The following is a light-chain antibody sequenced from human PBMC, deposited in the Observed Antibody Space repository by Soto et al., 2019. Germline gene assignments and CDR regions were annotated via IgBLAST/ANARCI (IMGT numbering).Light chain of an antibody. J-gene: IGKJ1*01. Sequence: EIQGTKCASKLSQSPAARSTTTCRASQTISSWVAWHQQKPGKAPKLLIYKASTLKSGVPSRFSGSGSGTEFTLTISSLQPDDFATYYCQHYNSYSEAFGQGTKVDI. CDR2: KAS. V-gene: IGKV1-5*03. CDR1: QTISSW. CDR3: QHYNSYSEA.